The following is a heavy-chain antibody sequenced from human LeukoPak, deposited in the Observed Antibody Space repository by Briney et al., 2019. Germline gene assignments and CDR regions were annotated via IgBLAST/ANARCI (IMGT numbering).Heavy chain of an antibody. CDR2: INAGNGNT. CDR3: ARDSLYSYGYDRSTWFNY. Sequence: GASVKVSSKASGYTFTTYAMHWVRQAPGQRLEWMGWINAGNGNTKYSQRFLGRVAITRDTSASTAYMELSSLRSEDTAVYYCARDSLYSYGYDRSTWFNYWGQGTLVTVSS. D-gene: IGHD5-18*01. V-gene: IGHV1-3*01. J-gene: IGHJ4*02. CDR1: GYTFTTYA.